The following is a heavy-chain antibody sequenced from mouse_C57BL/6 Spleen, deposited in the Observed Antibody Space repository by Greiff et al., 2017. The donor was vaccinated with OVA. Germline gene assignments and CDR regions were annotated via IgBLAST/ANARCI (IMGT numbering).Heavy chain of an antibody. CDR3: ASGGSSGSMAY. CDR2: IDPEDGDI. D-gene: IGHD3-2*02. CDR1: GFNFKDYY. V-gene: IGHV14-2*01. J-gene: IGHJ3*01. Sequence: VQLQQSGAELVKPGASVKLSCTASGFNFKDYYMHWVKQRTEQGLEWIGRIDPEDGDIKSAPNFQGQATRTADTSYNTAYLQLSSLTTEDTAVYYWASGGSSGSMAYWGQGTLVTVSA.